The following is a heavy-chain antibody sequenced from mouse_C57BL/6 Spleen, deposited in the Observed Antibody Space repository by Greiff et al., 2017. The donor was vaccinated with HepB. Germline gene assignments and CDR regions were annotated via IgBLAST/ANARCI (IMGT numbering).Heavy chain of an antibody. Sequence: EVHLVESGPGLAKPSQTLSLTCSVTGYSITSDYWNWIRKFPGNKLEYMGYISYSGSTYYNPSLKSRISITRDTSKNQYYLQLNSVTTEDTATYYCARGGGSSSRYWYFDVWGTGTTVTVSS. CDR2: ISYSGST. CDR1: GYSITSDY. CDR3: ARGGGSSSRYWYFDV. D-gene: IGHD1-1*01. V-gene: IGHV3-8*01. J-gene: IGHJ1*03.